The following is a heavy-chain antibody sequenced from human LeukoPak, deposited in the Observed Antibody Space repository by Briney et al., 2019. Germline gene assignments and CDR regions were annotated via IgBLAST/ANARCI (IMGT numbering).Heavy chain of an antibody. V-gene: IGHV4-31*11. J-gene: IGHJ4*02. CDR2: IYYSGST. D-gene: IGHD2-2*01. Sequence: SETLSLTCAIYGGSFNNYYWSWIRQHPGKGLEWIGFIYYSGSTYHNPSLKSRVSISVDTSKNQFSLKLSSVTAADTAVYYCARARDIVVSSNIYSFDYWGQGTLVTVSS. CDR1: GGSFNNYY. CDR3: ARARDIVVSSNIYSFDY.